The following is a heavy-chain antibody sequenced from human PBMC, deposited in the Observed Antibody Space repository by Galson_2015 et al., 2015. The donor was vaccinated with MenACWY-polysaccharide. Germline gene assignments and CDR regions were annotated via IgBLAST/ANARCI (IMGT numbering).Heavy chain of an antibody. CDR2: IYSSDSDT. J-gene: IGHJ4*02. V-gene: IGHV5-51*01. CDR1: GYSFRNYW. Sequence: QSGAEVKKPGESLKISCKGSGYSFRNYWIGCVRQMPGKGLEWMGIIYSSDSDTRYSPSFQGQVSISVSKSISTAYLQWSSLKASDTAMYYCARVSGYYSADYWGQGTLVTVSS. D-gene: IGHD3-3*01. CDR3: ARVSGYYSADY.